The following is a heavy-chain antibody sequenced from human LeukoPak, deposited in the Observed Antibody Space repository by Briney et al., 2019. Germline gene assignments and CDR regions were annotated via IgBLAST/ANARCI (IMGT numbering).Heavy chain of an antibody. CDR2: IYTSGST. CDR3: AREASKYSSSWYYYYGMDV. V-gene: IGHV4-4*07. CDR1: GGSISSYY. Sequence: SETLSLTCTVSGGSISSYYWSWIRQPAGKGLGWIGRIYTSGSTNYNPSLKSRVTMSVDTSKDQFSLKLSSVTAADTAVYYCAREASKYSSSWYYYYGMDVWGQGTTVTVSS. J-gene: IGHJ6*02. D-gene: IGHD6-13*01.